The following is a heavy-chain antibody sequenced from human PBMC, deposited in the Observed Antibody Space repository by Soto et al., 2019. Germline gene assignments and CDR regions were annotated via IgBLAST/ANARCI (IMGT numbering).Heavy chain of an antibody. CDR2: IYTSGST. CDR3: ARDLDSGSHGPALEI. J-gene: IGHJ3*02. V-gene: IGHV4-4*07. D-gene: IGHD1-26*01. Sequence: SETLSLTYTVSDGYISSYDWSWIRQHAGKGLEWIGRIYTSGSTNYNPSPKSRVTMSVDTSKNQFSLKLGSVTAADTAVYYCARDLDSGSHGPALEIWGQGTRVTVSS. CDR1: DGYISSYD.